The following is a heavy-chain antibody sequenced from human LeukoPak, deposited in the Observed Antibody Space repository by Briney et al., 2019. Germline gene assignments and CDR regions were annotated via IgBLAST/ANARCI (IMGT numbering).Heavy chain of an antibody. V-gene: IGHV1-69*13. CDR2: IIPIFGTA. D-gene: IGHD3/OR15-3a*01. CDR3: ARVGLGHYYFDY. CDR1: GGTFSSYA. J-gene: IGHJ4*02. Sequence: RASVKVSCKASGGTFSSYAISWVRQAPGQGLEWMGGIIPIFGTANYAQKFQGRVTITADESTSTAYMELSSLRSEDTAVYYCARVGLGHYYFDYWGQGTLVTVSS.